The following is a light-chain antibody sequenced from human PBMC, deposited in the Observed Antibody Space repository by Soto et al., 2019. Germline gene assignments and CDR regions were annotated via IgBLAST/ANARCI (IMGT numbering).Light chain of an antibody. CDR1: QTISSW. J-gene: IGKJ1*01. CDR3: QQYQSYWT. Sequence: QMTQSPSTLSGAVGDRVTITCRASQTISSWLAWYQKKPGKAPKLLIYKASTLKSGVPSRFSGSASATEFTLTISSLQPDDFATYYCQQYQSYWTFCQGTKVDI. V-gene: IGKV1-5*03. CDR2: KAS.